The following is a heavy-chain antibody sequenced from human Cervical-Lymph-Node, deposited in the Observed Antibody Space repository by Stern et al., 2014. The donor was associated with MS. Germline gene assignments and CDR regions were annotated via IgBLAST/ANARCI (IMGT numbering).Heavy chain of an antibody. Sequence: VQLVQSGGEMKKPGESLQISCQGSGYRFTNYWIGWVRQMPGKGLEWMGIIYPGDAEARESPSFRVKVTFSPYRSTNTAYLNWTSLRPSDTAIYYCARLVAPGGDAFDIWGQGTWVIVSS. CDR3: ARLVAPGGDAFDI. D-gene: IGHD3-16*02. J-gene: IGHJ3*02. V-gene: IGHV5-51*01. CDR2: IYPGDAEA. CDR1: GYRFTNYW.